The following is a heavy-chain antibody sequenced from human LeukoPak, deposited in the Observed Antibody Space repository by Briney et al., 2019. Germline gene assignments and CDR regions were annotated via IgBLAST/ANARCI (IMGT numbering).Heavy chain of an antibody. V-gene: IGHV1-2*02. CDR3: ARDRVGSGWPRPWYFEF. Sequence: GASVKVSCKPSGYTFTGYYSHWVRQAPGQGLEWMGWINPNTGATIYAEKFQGRVTMTRDTSIDTAYMEMRSLRSDDTAVYYCARDRVGSGWPRPWYFEFWGQGTLITVSS. J-gene: IGHJ4*02. CDR2: INPNTGAT. CDR1: GYTFTGYY. D-gene: IGHD6-19*01.